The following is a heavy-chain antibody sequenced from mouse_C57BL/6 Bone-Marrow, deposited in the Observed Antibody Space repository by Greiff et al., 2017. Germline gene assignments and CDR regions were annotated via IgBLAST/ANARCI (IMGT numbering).Heavy chain of an antibody. CDR2: IDPSDSET. J-gene: IGHJ2*01. CDR1: GYTFTSYW. D-gene: IGHD2-1*01. V-gene: IGHV1-52*01. CDR3: ARYSNYPYFDY. Sequence: VQLQQPGAELVRPGSSVKLSCKASGYTFTSYWMHWVKQRPIQGLEWIGNIDPSDSETHSNQKFKDKATFTVDKSSSAAYMQLSSLTSEDSAVYYCARYSNYPYFDYWGQGTTLTVSS.